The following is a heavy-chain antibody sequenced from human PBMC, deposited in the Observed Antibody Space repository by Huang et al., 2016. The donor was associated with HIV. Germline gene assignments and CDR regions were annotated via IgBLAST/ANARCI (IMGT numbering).Heavy chain of an antibody. CDR1: GFAFSQYA. CDR3: VIMDDYFDY. V-gene: IGHV3-9*01. CDR2: IGGNSGDI. D-gene: IGHD2-8*01. Sequence: VQLVESGGGLVQPGWSLSLSCAASGFAFSQYAVHWVRQSPGKGLEWVSGIGGNSGDIAYAASVRGRFVISRDNAKKSLYLKMNGLRLEDTALYFCVIMDDYFDYWGQGVLVGVSS. J-gene: IGHJ4*02.